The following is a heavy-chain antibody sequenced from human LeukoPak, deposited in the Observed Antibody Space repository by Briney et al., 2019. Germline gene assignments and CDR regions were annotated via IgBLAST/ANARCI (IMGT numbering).Heavy chain of an antibody. CDR2: ISSSSSYI. V-gene: IGHV3-21*01. CDR3: ARGEWSSSPFDY. CDR1: GFTFSSYS. J-gene: IGHJ4*02. D-gene: IGHD6-6*01. Sequence: PGGSLRLSCAASGFTFSSYSMNWVRQAPGKGLEWVSFISSSSSYIYYADSVKGRFTISRDNAKNSLYLQMNSLRAEDTAVYYCARGEWSSSPFDYWGQGTLVTVSS.